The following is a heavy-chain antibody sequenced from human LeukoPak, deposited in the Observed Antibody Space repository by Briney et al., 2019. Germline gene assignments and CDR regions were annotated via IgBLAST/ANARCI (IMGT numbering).Heavy chain of an antibody. J-gene: IGHJ2*01. V-gene: IGHV4-61*02. CDR2: IYTSGST. CDR3: ARDASRLTYGGNSAHLDL. CDR1: GGSISSGSYY. Sequence: SQTLSLTCTVSGGSISSGSYYWSWIRQPAGKGLEWIGRIYTSGSTNYNPSLKSRVTISVDTSKNQFSLKLSSVTAADTAVYYCARDASRLTYGGNSAHLDLWGRGTLVTVSS. D-gene: IGHD4-23*01.